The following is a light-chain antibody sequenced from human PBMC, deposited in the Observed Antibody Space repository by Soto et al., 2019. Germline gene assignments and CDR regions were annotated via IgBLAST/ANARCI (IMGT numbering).Light chain of an antibody. Sequence: EIVLTQSPDTLSSSPGERATLSCRASQAVSNAYLAWYQHKPGQVPRLLIHGAINRATGIPDRFSGGGSGTDFTLTINRLEPEDFAVYYCQQFASSPYTFGQGTKVDIK. CDR1: QAVSNAY. V-gene: IGKV3-20*01. CDR2: GAI. CDR3: QQFASSPYT. J-gene: IGKJ2*01.